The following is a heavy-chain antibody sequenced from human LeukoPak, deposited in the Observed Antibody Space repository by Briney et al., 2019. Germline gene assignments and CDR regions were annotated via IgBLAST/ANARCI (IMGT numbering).Heavy chain of an antibody. Sequence: SETLSLTCTVSGYSISSGYYWGWIRQPPRKGREWIGSIYHSGSPYYNPSLKSRVTISVDTSKNQFSLKLSSVTAADTAVYYCARSEVATIIFDYWGQGTLVTVSS. CDR1: GYSISSGYY. J-gene: IGHJ4*02. V-gene: IGHV4-38-2*02. CDR2: IYHSGSP. CDR3: ARSEVATIIFDY. D-gene: IGHD5-12*01.